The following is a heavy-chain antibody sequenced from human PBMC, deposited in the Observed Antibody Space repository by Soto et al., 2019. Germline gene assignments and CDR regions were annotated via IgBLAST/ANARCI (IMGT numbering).Heavy chain of an antibody. J-gene: IGHJ6*03. CDR2: ISWNGVAM. Sequence: DVQLVESGGGLVQPGRSLRLSCAASGFTFRDYAMHWVRQAPGRGLEWVSGISWNGVAMGYADSVRGPFTISRDDAKNSLFLRMNSLRPEATALSYCGKSFVANRHLYQYIDVWGKGTTVTVSS. CDR1: GFTFRDYA. D-gene: IGHD5-12*01. CDR3: GKSFVANRHLYQYIDV. V-gene: IGHV3-9*01.